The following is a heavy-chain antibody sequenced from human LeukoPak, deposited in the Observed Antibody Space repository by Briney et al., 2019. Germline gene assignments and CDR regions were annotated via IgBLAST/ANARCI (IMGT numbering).Heavy chain of an antibody. CDR2: ISGSGGST. J-gene: IGHJ4*02. Sequence: SGGSLGLSCAASGFTFSSYAMSWVRQAPGKGLEWVSAISGSGGSTYYADSVKGRFTISRDNSKNTLYLQMNSLRAEDTAVYYCAKDLVVVAATMGYWGQGTLVTVSS. CDR3: AKDLVVVAATMGY. V-gene: IGHV3-23*01. CDR1: GFTFSSYA. D-gene: IGHD2-15*01.